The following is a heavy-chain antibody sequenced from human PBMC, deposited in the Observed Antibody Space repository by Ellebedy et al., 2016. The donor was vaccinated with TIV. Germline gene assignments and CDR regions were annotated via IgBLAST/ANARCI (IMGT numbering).Heavy chain of an antibody. Sequence: GESLKISCSASGFTFSSYAMHWVRQAPGKGLEYVSAISSNGGSTYYADSVKGRFTISRDNSKNTLYLQMNSLRAEDTAVYYCASFPPRSGSIVGSTREVLDYWGQGTLVTVSS. V-gene: IGHV3-64*04. J-gene: IGHJ4*02. D-gene: IGHD1-26*01. CDR3: ASFPPRSGSIVGSTREVLDY. CDR2: ISSNGGST. CDR1: GFTFSSYA.